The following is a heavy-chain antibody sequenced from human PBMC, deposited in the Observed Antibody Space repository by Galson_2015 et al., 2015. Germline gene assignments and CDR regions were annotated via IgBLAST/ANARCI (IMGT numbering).Heavy chain of an antibody. CDR1: GFTLSDYY. Sequence: SLRLSCAASGFTLSDYYMSWIRQAPGKGLEWVSYISPTTSYINYADSVKGRFTISRDDAKNSLHLQMNSLRAEDTALYYCARGGVAHLVNAVDLWGQGTMVTVSS. CDR3: ARGGVAHLVNAVDL. CDR2: ISPTTSYI. D-gene: IGHD2-21*01. V-gene: IGHV3-11*05. J-gene: IGHJ3*01.